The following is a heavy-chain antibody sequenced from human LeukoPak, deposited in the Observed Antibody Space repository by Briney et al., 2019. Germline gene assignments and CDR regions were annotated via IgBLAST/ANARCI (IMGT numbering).Heavy chain of an antibody. J-gene: IGHJ3*02. V-gene: IGHV3-30*02. D-gene: IGHD1-26*01. Sequence: GGSLRLSCAASGFSISTYDMHWVRQGPGKGLEWVTFIKYDGKGKYYGDSVKGRFTISRDESKNIVYLQLNSLRPEDTAIYYCAKDRSGSLGAFDIWGQGTMVTVSS. CDR3: AKDRSGSLGAFDI. CDR2: IKYDGKGK. CDR1: GFSISTYD.